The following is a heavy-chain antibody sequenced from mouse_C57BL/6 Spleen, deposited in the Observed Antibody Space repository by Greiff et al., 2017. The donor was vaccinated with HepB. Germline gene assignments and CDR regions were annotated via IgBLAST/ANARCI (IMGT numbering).Heavy chain of an antibody. CDR3: ARNYDYGSSPAWFAD. CDR1: GYTFTSYW. V-gene: IGHV1-69*01. CDR2: IDPSDSYT. D-gene: IGHD1-1*01. J-gene: IGHJ3*01. Sequence: QVQLQQPGAELVMPGASVKLSCKASGYTFTSYWMHWVKQRPGQGLEWIGEIDPSDSYTNYNQKFKGKSTLTVDKSSSTAYMQLSSLTSEDSAVYYCARNYDYGSSPAWFADWGQGTLVTVSA.